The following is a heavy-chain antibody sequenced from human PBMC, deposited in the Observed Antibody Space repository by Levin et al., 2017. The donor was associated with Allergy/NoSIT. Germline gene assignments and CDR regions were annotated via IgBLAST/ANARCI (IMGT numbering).Heavy chain of an antibody. CDR2: INHSGST. J-gene: IGHJ4*02. CDR1: GGSFSGYY. CDR3: ARGRRNYYGSGSYYALDY. V-gene: IGHV4-34*01. D-gene: IGHD3-10*01. Sequence: SETLSLTCAVYGGSFSGYYWSWIRQPPGKGLEWIGEINHSGSTNYNPSLKSRVTISVDTSKNQFSLKLSSVTAADTAVYYCARGRRNYYGSGSYYALDYWGQGTLVTVSS.